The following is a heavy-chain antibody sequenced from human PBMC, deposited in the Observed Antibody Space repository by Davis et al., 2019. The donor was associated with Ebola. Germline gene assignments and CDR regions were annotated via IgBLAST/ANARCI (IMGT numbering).Heavy chain of an antibody. CDR3: ARARDGYEFDY. Sequence: GESLKISCTGSGYNFRNYWIGWVRQRPGKGLEWVGIIFPRDSDSRYSPSLQGQVTMSVDETISAAYLQWRSLKASDTAMYYCARARDGYEFDYWGQGTLVSVSS. D-gene: IGHD5-24*01. V-gene: IGHV5-51*01. J-gene: IGHJ4*02. CDR1: GYNFRNYW. CDR2: IFPRDSDS.